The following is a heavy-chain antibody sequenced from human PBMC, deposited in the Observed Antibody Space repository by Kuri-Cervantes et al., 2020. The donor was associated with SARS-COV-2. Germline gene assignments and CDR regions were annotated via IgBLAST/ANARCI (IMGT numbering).Heavy chain of an antibody. Sequence: ASVKVSCKASGYIFTDYDFNWLRQASGQGLEWLGWMNPHSENTGYAQKFQGRVTMTRDTSISTVYTELSSLRSEDTAVYYCAKGGRGDGYNYAFDLWGQGTMVTVSS. CDR2: MNPHSENT. D-gene: IGHD5-24*01. J-gene: IGHJ3*01. V-gene: IGHV1-8*02. CDR3: AKGGRGDGYNYAFDL. CDR1: GYIFTDYD.